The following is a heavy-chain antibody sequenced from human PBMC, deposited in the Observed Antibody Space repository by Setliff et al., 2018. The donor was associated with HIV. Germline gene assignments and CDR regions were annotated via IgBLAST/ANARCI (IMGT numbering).Heavy chain of an antibody. J-gene: IGHJ1*01. D-gene: IGHD6-19*01. CDR3: ARDIGGWSETETEYFQY. CDR2: INAGSGKT. Sequence: ASVKVSCKASGYTFSNYAIHWLRQAPGQRLEWMGWINAGSGKTKYSQKFQGRVTITRDTSARTVYMDLVSLISEDTAVYYCARDIGGWSETETEYFQYWGQGTLVTVSS. V-gene: IGHV1-3*01. CDR1: GYTFSNYA.